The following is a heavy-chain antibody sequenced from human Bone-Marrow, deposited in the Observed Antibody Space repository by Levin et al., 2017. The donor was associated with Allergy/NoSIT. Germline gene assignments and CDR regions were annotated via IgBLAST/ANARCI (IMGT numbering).Heavy chain of an antibody. V-gene: IGHV3-48*01. CDR3: ARSGGHDSLLAFDI. Sequence: PGGSLRLSCAASGFTFSSYSMTWIRQAPGKGLEWVSYISSSSSRKYYADSVKGRFTISRDNPKNSLYLQMNSLRAEHTALYSCARSGGHDSLLAFDIWGQGTMVTVSS. D-gene: IGHD5-12*01. CDR1: GFTFSSYS. CDR2: ISSSSSRK. J-gene: IGHJ3*02.